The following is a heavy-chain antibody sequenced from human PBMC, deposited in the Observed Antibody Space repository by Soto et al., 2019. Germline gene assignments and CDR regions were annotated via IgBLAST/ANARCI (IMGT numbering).Heavy chain of an antibody. CDR3: ARDVGIHDAFDI. D-gene: IGHD5-18*01. V-gene: IGHV4-59*13. CDR2: IYNTGNT. Sequence: QVRLHESGPGLVKPSETLSLTCTVSTDSFNDYYWSWIRQPPGKGLEWIGSIYNTGNTNYNPSLERRVSISGDTSKIQFSLSLSSVTAADTAVYYCARDVGIHDAFDIWGQGTLVTVSS. CDR1: TDSFNDYY. J-gene: IGHJ3*02.